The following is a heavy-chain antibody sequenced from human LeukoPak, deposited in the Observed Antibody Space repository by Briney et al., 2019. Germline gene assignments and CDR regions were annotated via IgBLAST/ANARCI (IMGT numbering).Heavy chain of an antibody. J-gene: IGHJ4*02. CDR1: GFTFSSYS. CDR3: ARDFRGPMVRGDINFDY. V-gene: IGHV3-48*01. D-gene: IGHD3-10*01. Sequence: PGGSLRLSCAASGFTFSSYSMNWVRQAPGKGLEWVSYISSSSSTIYYADSVKGRFTISRDNAKNSLYLQMNSLRAEDTAVYYCARDFRGPMVRGDINFDYWGQGTLVTVSS. CDR2: ISSSSSTI.